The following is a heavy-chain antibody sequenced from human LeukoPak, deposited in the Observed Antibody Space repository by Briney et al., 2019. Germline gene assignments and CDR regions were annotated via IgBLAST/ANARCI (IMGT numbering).Heavy chain of an antibody. J-gene: IGHJ6*03. CDR2: IYSGGST. CDR3: ARDYGSGAAAKYYYYYYYMDV. D-gene: IGHD6-13*01. CDR1: GFTVSSNY. Sequence: GGSLRLSCAASGFTVSSNYMSWVRQAPGKGLEWVSVIYSGGSTYYADSVKGRFTISRDNSKNTLYLQMNSLRAEDTAVYYCARDYGSGAAAKYYYYYYYMDVWGKGTTVTVSS. V-gene: IGHV3-66*01.